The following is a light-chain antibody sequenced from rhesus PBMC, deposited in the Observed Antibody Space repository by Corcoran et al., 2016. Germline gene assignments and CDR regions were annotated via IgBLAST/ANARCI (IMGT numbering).Light chain of an antibody. CDR3: QHYYNSPRT. V-gene: IGKV1S12*01. CDR1: QNIFIN. Sequence: DIQMTQSPSALSASVGDRVTISCRASQNIFINLAWYQQKPGKAPKLLIYSASTLQTGITSRFSGSRSGPDLTRTSSSLQPEESAAYYCQHYYNSPRTFGQGTKVEVK. CDR2: SAS. J-gene: IGKJ1*01.